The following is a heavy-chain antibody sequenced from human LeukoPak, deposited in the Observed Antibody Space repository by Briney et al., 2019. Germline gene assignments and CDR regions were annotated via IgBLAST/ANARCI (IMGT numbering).Heavy chain of an antibody. Sequence: SQTLSLTCAISGDSVSSNSAAWNWIRQSPSRGLEWLGRTYYRSKWYNDYAVSVKSRITINPDTSKNQFSLQLNSVTAADTAVYYCARLSAHYDILTGPSPPYWGQGTLVTVSS. D-gene: IGHD3-9*01. J-gene: IGHJ4*02. CDR2: TYYRSKWYN. CDR3: ARLSAHYDILTGPSPPY. V-gene: IGHV6-1*01. CDR1: GDSVSSNSAA.